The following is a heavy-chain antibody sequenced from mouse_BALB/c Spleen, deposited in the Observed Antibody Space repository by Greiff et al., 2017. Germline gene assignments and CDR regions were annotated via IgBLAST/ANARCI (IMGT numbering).Heavy chain of an antibody. CDR2: IWSGGST. V-gene: IGHV2-2*02. J-gene: IGHJ4*01. CDR1: GFSLTSYG. Sequence: VKLVESGPGLVQPSQSLSITCTVSGFSLTSYGVHWVRQSPGKGLEWLGVIWSGGSTDYNAAFISRLSISKDNSKSQVFFKMNSLQANDTAIYYCARSGYGYLCYAMDYWGQGTSVTVSS. CDR3: ARSGYGYLCYAMDY. D-gene: IGHD1-2*01.